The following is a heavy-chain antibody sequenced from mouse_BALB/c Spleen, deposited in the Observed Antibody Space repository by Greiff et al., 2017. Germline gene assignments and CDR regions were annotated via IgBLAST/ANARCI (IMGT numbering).Heavy chain of an antibody. V-gene: IGHV5-17*02. CDR1: GFTFSSFG. J-gene: IGHJ4*01. Sequence: EVKLMESGGGLVQPGGSRKLSCAASGFTFSSFGMHWVRQAPEKGLEWVAYISSGSSTIYYADTVKGRFTISRDNPKNTLFLQMTSLRSEDTAMYYCARSPFGVYYAMDYWGQGTSVTVSS. CDR2: ISSGSSTI. CDR3: ARSPFGVYYAMDY.